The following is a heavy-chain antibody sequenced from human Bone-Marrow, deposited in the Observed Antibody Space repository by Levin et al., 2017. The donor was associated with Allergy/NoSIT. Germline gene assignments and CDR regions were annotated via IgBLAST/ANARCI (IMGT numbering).Heavy chain of an antibody. Sequence: PGGSLRLSCAASGLTFSDAWMNWVRQAPGKGLEWVGRIKSKTDGGTTDYAAPVKGRFTISRDDSKNTLYLQMNPLKTEDTAVYYCTTGGLEDLGQCSGGTCDYYYGMDVWGHGTTVTVSS. CDR1: GLTFSDAW. J-gene: IGHJ6*02. CDR3: TTGGLEDLGQCSGGTCDYYYGMDV. CDR2: IKSKTDGGTT. V-gene: IGHV3-15*07. D-gene: IGHD2-15*01.